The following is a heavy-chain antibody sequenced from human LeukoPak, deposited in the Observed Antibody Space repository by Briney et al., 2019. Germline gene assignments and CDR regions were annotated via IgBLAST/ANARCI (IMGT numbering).Heavy chain of an antibody. CDR1: GDIVSSNSAT. V-gene: IGHV6-1*01. Sequence: SQTLSLTCDLSGDIVSSNSATWDWIRQSPSRGLEWLGRTYYRSKWSNEYELSVRSRIIIDPDTSKNRFSLQLNSVTPEDTAIYYCARFVSGRLDYWGQGSLVTVSS. CDR3: ARFVSGRLDY. J-gene: IGHJ4*02. CDR2: TYYRSKWSN. D-gene: IGHD6-19*01.